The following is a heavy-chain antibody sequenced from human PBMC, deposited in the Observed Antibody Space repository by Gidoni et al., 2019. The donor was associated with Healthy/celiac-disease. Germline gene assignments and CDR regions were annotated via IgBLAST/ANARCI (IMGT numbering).Heavy chain of an antibody. Sequence: QVQLVQSGAEGKKPGASVKVSCKASGYTFTSYGISWVRQAPGQGLEWMGWLSAYTGNTNYAQKLQGRVTMTTYTSTSTAYMELRRLRSDDTAVYYCARDYYYYGSGSYLYWGQGTLVTVSS. CDR3: ARDYYYYGSGSYLY. D-gene: IGHD3-10*01. V-gene: IGHV1-18*01. CDR2: LSAYTGNT. J-gene: IGHJ4*02. CDR1: GYTFTSYG.